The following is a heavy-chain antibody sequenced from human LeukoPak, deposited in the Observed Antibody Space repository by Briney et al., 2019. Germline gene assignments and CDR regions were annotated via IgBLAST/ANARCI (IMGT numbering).Heavy chain of an antibody. Sequence: GGSLRLSCAASGFTFSSYGMSWVRQAPGEGLEWVSAISGSGGSTYYADSVKGRFTISRDNSKNTLYLQMNSLRVEDTAVYYCAKLAKYFYGWETYYFFEHWGQGTPVTASS. D-gene: IGHD3-10*01. J-gene: IGHJ4*02. V-gene: IGHV3-23*01. CDR3: AKLAKYFYGWETYYFFEH. CDR2: ISGSGGST. CDR1: GFTFSSYG.